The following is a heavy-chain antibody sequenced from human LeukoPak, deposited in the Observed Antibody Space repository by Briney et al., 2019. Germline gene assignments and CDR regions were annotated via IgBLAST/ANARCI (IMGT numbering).Heavy chain of an antibody. CDR3: ARGRGLDY. D-gene: IGHD3-16*01. CDR1: GLTFRSYW. Sequence: PGGSLRLSCAASGLTFRSYWMSWVRQAPGKGLGWVANIKQDGSGKYYVDSVKGRFTISRDNAKNSLYLQMNSLRAEDTAVYYCARGRGLDYWGQGTLVTVSS. CDR2: IKQDGSGK. J-gene: IGHJ4*02. V-gene: IGHV3-7*04.